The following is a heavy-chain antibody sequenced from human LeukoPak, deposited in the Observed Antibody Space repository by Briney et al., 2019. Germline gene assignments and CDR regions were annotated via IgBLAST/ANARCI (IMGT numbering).Heavy chain of an antibody. D-gene: IGHD4-17*01. V-gene: IGHV3-23*01. CDR2: ISGSGSST. Sequence: PGGSLRLSCAASGFTFSSYAMTWVRQAPGKGLEWVSPISGSGSSTYSADSVQGRFTISRDNSKNTLYLLMHSLRAEDTAVYYCARDDTVTTWNDAFDIWGQGTMVTVSS. CDR3: ARDDTVTTWNDAFDI. CDR1: GFTFSSYA. J-gene: IGHJ3*02.